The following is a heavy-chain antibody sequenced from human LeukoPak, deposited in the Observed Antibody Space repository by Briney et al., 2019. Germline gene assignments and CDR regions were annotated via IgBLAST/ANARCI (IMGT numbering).Heavy chain of an antibody. CDR2: INHSGST. D-gene: IGHD2-2*01. Sequence: SETLSLTCAVYGGSSSGYYWSWIRQPPGKGLEWIGEINHSGSTNYNPSLKSRVTISVDTSKNQFSLKLSSVTAADTAVYYCARAAGIVVVPAAMFDYWGQGTLVTVSS. CDR1: GGSSSGYY. J-gene: IGHJ4*02. V-gene: IGHV4-34*01. CDR3: ARAAGIVVVPAAMFDY.